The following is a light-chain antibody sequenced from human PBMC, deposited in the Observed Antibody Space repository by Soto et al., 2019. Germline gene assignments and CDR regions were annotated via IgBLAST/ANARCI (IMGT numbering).Light chain of an antibody. CDR2: DNN. Sequence: QSALTQPPSVSAAPGQRVTISCSGSSSNIGNNYVSWYQQFPGTAPKLLIYDNNMRPSGIPDRFSASKSGTSATLGITGLQTGDEADYYCGTWDSSLRALVFGGGTKLTVL. CDR3: GTWDSSLRALV. J-gene: IGLJ2*01. CDR1: SSNIGNNY. V-gene: IGLV1-51*01.